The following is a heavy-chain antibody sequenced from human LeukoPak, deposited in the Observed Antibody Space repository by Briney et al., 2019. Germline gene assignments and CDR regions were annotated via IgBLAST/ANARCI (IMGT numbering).Heavy chain of an antibody. Sequence: TSETLSLTCTVSGGSISSYYWSWIRQPPGKGLEWIGYIYYSGSTNYNPSLKRRVTISVDTSKNQFSLKLSSVTAADTAVYYCARDLGDGYSLFDYWGQGTLVTVSS. CDR3: ARDLGDGYSLFDY. CDR1: GGSISSYY. D-gene: IGHD5-24*01. J-gene: IGHJ4*02. CDR2: IYYSGST. V-gene: IGHV4-59*01.